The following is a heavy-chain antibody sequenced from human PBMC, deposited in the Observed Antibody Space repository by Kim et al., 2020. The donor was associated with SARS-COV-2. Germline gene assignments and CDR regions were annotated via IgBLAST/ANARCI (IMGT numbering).Heavy chain of an antibody. CDR1: GYTFDTYA. Sequence: ASVKVSCKASGYTFDTYALYWVRQAPGQRFEWMGWINGGNGNTRYSQNFQGRVTITRDTSATTAYMELSSLTSKDTAVYYCAREGSGSYNWLDPWGQGPLVTLSS. CDR2: INGGNGNT. D-gene: IGHD3-10*01. J-gene: IGHJ5*02. V-gene: IGHV1-3*01. CDR3: AREGSGSYNWLDP.